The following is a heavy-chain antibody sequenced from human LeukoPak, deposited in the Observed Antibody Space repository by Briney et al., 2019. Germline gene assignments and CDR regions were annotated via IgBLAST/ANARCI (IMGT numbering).Heavy chain of an antibody. V-gene: IGHV3-30*04. J-gene: IGHJ6*03. CDR3: ARGPAQISYCGGDCPYYYYMDV. D-gene: IGHD2-21*02. CDR1: GFTFSSYA. Sequence: GRSLRLSCAASGFTFSSYAMHWVRQAPGKGLEWVAVISYDGSNKYYADSVKGRFTISRDNSKNTLYLQMNSLRAEDTAVYYCARGPAQISYCGGDCPYYYYMDVWGKGTTVTVSS. CDR2: ISYDGSNK.